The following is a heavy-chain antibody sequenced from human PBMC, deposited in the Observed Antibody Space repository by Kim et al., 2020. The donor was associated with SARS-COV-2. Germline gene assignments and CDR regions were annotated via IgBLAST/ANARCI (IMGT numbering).Heavy chain of an antibody. J-gene: IGHJ4*02. CDR1: GGTFSSYA. CDR2: IIPIFGTA. D-gene: IGHD6-19*01. Sequence: SVKVSCKASGGTFSSYAISWVREAPGQGLEWMGGIIPIFGTANYAQKFQGRVTITADESTSTAYMELSSLRSEDTAVYYCACPDSSGWDFDYWGQGTLVTVSS. V-gene: IGHV1-69*13. CDR3: ACPDSSGWDFDY.